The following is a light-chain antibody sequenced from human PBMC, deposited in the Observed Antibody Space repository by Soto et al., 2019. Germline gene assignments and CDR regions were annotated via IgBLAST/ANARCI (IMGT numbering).Light chain of an antibody. CDR3: QKYSSYPYT. CDR2: KAS. J-gene: IGKJ2*01. V-gene: IGKV1-5*03. Sequence: DIQMTQSPSTLSASVGDRVTITCRASEIITAWLAWYQQKPGKAPKLLIYKASSLESGVPSRFSGSGSGTEFTLTINSMQPDDFATYYCQKYSSYPYTFGQGTKLEIK. CDR1: EIITAW.